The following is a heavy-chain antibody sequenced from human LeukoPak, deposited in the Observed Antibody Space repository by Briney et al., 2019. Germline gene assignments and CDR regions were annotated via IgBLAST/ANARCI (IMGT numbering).Heavy chain of an antibody. V-gene: IGHV4-39*01. J-gene: IGHJ5*02. D-gene: IGHD3-16*01. CDR1: GGSISSSSYY. Sequence: SETLSLTCTVSGGSISSSSYYWGWIRQPPGKGLEWIGSIYYSGSTYYNPSLKSRVTISVDTSKNQFSLKLSSVTAADTAVYYCARHATFGVLNWFDPWGQGTLVTVSS. CDR2: IYYSGST. CDR3: ARHATFGVLNWFDP.